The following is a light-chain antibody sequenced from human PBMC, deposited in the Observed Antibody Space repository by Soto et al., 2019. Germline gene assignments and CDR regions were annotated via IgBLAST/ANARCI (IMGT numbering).Light chain of an antibody. CDR2: KAS. CDR3: QHYNSYSEA. V-gene: IGKV1-5*03. Sequence: DIQMTQSPSTLSGPVGDRVTITCRASQTISSWLAWHQQKPGKAPKLLIYKASTLKSGVPSRFSGSGSGTEFTLTISSLQPDDFATYYCQHYNSYSEAFGQGTKVDIK. J-gene: IGKJ1*01. CDR1: QTISSW.